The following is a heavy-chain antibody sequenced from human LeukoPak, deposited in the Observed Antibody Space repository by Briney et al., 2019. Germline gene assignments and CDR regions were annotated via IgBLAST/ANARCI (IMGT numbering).Heavy chain of an antibody. CDR3: AKDGIRYYYDSSGYYGDY. CDR2: ISYEGSNE. Sequence: PGRSLRLSCAASGFSFSSYGMHGVREAPGKGLERGAVISYEGSNEYYADSVKGRFTISRDNSKNTLYLQMTILRAEDTAVYYCAKDGIRYYYDSSGYYGDYWGQGTLVTVSS. D-gene: IGHD3-22*01. CDR1: GFSFSSYG. V-gene: IGHV3-30*18. J-gene: IGHJ4*02.